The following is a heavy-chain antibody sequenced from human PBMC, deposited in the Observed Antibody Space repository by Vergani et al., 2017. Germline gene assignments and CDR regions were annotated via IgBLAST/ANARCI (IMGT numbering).Heavy chain of an antibody. D-gene: IGHD3-22*01. CDR1: GGTFSSYA. Sequence: QVQLVQSGAEVKKPGSSVKVSCKASGGTFSSYAISWVRQAPGQGLEWMGGIIPIFGTANYAQKFQGRVTITADKSTSTAYMELSSLRSEDTAVYYCASSLYYYDSSGYPLYYYYGMDVWGQGTTVTVSS. CDR3: ASSLYYYDSSGYPLYYYYGMDV. V-gene: IGHV1-69*06. CDR2: IIPIFGTA. J-gene: IGHJ6*02.